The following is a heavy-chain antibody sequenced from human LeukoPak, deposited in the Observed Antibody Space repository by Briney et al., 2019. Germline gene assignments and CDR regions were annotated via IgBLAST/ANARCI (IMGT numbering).Heavy chain of an antibody. V-gene: IGHV1-69*01. CDR1: RGTFSSYA. D-gene: IGHD2-15*01. J-gene: IGHJ3*02. CDR2: IIPIFCTA. Sequence: SSVNVSCQASRGTFSSYAISWVQQAPAQGLEWMGGIIPIFCTANYAQQLQGRVTITADESTSTAYMELSSLRSEDTAVYYCARDRDYCSGGSCYPDAFDIWGQGTMVTVSS. CDR3: ARDRDYCSGGSCYPDAFDI.